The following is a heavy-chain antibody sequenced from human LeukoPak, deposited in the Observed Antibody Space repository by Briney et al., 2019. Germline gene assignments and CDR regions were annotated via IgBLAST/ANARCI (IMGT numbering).Heavy chain of an antibody. V-gene: IGHV4-59*12. D-gene: IGHD3-10*01. Sequence: PSETLSLTCSVSGGSISSDHWNWIRQTPGKGLEWIGCIYYSGRTYYNPSLKSRVTMSVDTSKNQFSLKLSSVTAADTAVYYCARAYGSGSYVIDYWGQGTLVTVSS. CDR1: GGSISSDH. CDR3: ARAYGSGSYVIDY. CDR2: IYYSGRT. J-gene: IGHJ4*02.